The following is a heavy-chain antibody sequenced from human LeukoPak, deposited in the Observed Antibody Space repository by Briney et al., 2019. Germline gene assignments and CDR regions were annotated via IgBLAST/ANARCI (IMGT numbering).Heavy chain of an antibody. CDR1: GGSISYYY. CDR3: ARVTLGTRYTDYYFDY. Sequence: SESLSLTCTVSGGSISYYYWNWIRQPPGKGLEWIGYIYSSGSTNYNPSLKSRVTISLDTSKNQFSLKLSSVTAADTAVYYCARVTLGTRYTDYYFDYWGLGTLVTVSS. J-gene: IGHJ4*02. V-gene: IGHV4-59*01. D-gene: IGHD1-1*01. CDR2: IYSSGST.